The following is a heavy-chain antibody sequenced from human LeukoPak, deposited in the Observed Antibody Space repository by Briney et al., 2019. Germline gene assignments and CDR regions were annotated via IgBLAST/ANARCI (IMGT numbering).Heavy chain of an antibody. Sequence: GGSLRLSCAASGFTVSSNYMSWVRQAPGKGLEWVSVIYSGGSTYYADSVKGRFTISRDNSKNTLYLQMNSLRAEDTAVYYCARGAVRFYYFDSWGQGTLVTVSS. CDR2: IYSGGST. J-gene: IGHJ4*02. D-gene: IGHD3-3*01. CDR1: GFTVSSNY. V-gene: IGHV3-53*01. CDR3: ARGAVRFYYFDS.